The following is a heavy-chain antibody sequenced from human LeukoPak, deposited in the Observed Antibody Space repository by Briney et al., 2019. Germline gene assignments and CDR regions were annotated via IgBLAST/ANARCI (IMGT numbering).Heavy chain of an antibody. CDR2: TYYRSKWYN. D-gene: IGHD6-13*01. CDR1: GDSVSSNSAA. Sequence: SQTLSLTCAISGDSVSSNSAAWNWIRQSPSRGLEWLGRTYYRSKWYNDYAVSVKSRITINPDTSKNQFSLQLNSVTPEDTAVYYCARGGTEQLVPAYYYYYYMDVWGKGTTVTVS. CDR3: ARGGTEQLVPAYYYYYYMDV. V-gene: IGHV6-1*01. J-gene: IGHJ6*03.